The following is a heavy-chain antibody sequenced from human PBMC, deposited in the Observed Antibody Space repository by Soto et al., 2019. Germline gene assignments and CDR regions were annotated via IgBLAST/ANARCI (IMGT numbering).Heavy chain of an antibody. CDR3: AMVDVYVTPSPQDV. D-gene: IGHD3-16*01. CDR2: INTYNGNT. V-gene: IGHV1-18*01. J-gene: IGHJ6*02. Sequence: QVQLVQSGAEVKNPGASVKVSCKASGYTFTRYGIGWARQAPGQGLEWMGWINTYNGNTNYAQNVQGRVTLTPDTSTSTAYMEQRSLRSNDTAIYYCAMVDVYVTPSPQDVWGQGTTVSVSS. CDR1: GYTFTRYG.